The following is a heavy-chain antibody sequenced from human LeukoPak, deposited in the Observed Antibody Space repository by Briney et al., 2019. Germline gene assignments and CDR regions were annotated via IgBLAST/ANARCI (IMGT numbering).Heavy chain of an antibody. CDR2: ISVSGGST. Sequence: PGGSLRLSCAASGFTFSKYAMTWVRQAPGKGLEWVSGISVSGGSTYYADSVKGRFTISRDSSKNTLYLQMNSLRAEDTAVYYCARDSYYDILTGYYRGEYYYGMDVWGQGTTVTVSS. J-gene: IGHJ6*02. CDR3: ARDSYYDILTGYYRGEYYYGMDV. CDR1: GFTFSKYA. D-gene: IGHD3-9*01. V-gene: IGHV3-23*01.